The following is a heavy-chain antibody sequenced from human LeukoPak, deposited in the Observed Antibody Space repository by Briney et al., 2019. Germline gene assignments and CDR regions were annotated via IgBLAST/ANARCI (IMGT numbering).Heavy chain of an antibody. Sequence: ASVKVSCKASGYTFTGYYMHWVRQAPGQGLEWVGWINPNSGGTNYAQKFQGRVTMTRDTSISTAYMELSRLRSDDTAVYYCASRQPTVDAFDIWGQGTMVTVSS. D-gene: IGHD1-14*01. CDR1: GYTFTGYY. CDR3: ASRQPTVDAFDI. V-gene: IGHV1-2*02. CDR2: INPNSGGT. J-gene: IGHJ3*02.